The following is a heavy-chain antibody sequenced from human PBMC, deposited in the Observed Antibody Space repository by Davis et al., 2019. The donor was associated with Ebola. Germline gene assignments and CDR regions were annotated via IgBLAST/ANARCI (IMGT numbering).Heavy chain of an antibody. V-gene: IGHV3-15*01. D-gene: IGHD2-21*01. CDR1: GLTFSNAW. CDR2: IKTKTEGGTT. J-gene: IGHJ4*02. Sequence: PGGSLRLSCAAPGLTFSNAWMSWVRQTPGKGLEWVGRIKTKTEGGTTDYAAPVKGRFTISRDDSKSTLYLQMNSLKTEDTAVYYCTTVNLGPNLWGFRDYWGQGTLVTVSS. CDR3: TTVNLGPNLWGFRDY.